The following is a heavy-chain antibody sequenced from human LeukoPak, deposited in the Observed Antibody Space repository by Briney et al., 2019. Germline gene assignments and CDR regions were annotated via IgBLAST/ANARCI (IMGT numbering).Heavy chain of an antibody. Sequence: ASVKVSCKASGYTFTGYYTHWVRQAPGQGLEWMGWINPNSGGTNYAQKFQGRVTMTRDTSISTAYMELGRLRSDDTAVYYCARDLTSIAAAGTTPKPTTHHWGQGTLVTVSS. D-gene: IGHD6-13*01. CDR3: ARDLTSIAAAGTTPKPTTHH. V-gene: IGHV1-2*02. CDR2: INPNSGGT. CDR1: GYTFTGYY. J-gene: IGHJ5*02.